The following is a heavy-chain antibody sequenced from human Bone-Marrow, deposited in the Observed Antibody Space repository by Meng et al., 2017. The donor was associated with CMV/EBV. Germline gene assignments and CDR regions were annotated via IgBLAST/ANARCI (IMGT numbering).Heavy chain of an antibody. D-gene: IGHD6-6*01. J-gene: IGHJ6*02. CDR2: IYYSGST. CDR3: ARTNNRFEYSSSGAGMDV. V-gene: IGHV4-59*01. CDR1: GGSISSYY. Sequence: SEPLSLTCTVSGGSISSYYWSWIRQPPGKGLEWIGYIYYSGSTTYNPSLKSRVTISVDTSKNQFSLKLSSVTAADTAVYSCARTNNRFEYSSSGAGMDVWGQGTTVTVSS.